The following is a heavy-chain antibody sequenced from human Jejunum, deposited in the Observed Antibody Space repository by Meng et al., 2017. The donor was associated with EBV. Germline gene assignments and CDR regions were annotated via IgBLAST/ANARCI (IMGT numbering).Heavy chain of an antibody. CDR1: GDYISSSNW. V-gene: IGHV4-4*02. D-gene: IGHD3-3*01. J-gene: IGHJ4*02. Sequence: QVQLEEPGPGLVHPSGPLVLTCAVSGDYISSSNWWSWVRQPPGKGLEWIGEIYHSGSTNYNPSLKSRVTISVDKSKNQFSLKLSSVTAADTAVYYCARYGSGYFPALWYWGQGTLVTVSS. CDR3: ARYGSGYFPALWY. CDR2: IYHSGST.